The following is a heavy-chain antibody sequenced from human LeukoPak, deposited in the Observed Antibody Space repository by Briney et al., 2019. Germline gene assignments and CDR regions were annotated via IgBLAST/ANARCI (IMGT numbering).Heavy chain of an antibody. V-gene: IGHV1-18*01. J-gene: IGHJ6*03. CDR2: ISAYNGNT. CDR3: ARIRYYDFWSAYYAYGYYYYYMDV. D-gene: IGHD3-3*01. Sequence: ASVKVSCKASGYTFTSYGISWVRQAPGQGLEWMGWISAYNGNTNYAQKLQGRVTMTTDTSTSTAYMELRSLRSDDTAVYYCARIRYYDFWSAYYAYGYYYYYMDVWGKGTTVTVSS. CDR1: GYTFTSYG.